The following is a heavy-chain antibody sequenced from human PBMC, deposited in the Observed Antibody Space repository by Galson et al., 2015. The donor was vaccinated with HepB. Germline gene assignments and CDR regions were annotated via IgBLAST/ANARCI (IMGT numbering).Heavy chain of an antibody. Sequence: QSGAEVKKPGESLKISCAGSGYNFHGFWIAWVRQVPGKGLEWMGIIYPGDSDSRYSPSFQGQVTMSVDKSINTAYLQWSSLKASDSGIYYCARVEASKPGWFDPWGQGTQVTISS. CDR1: GYNFHGFW. V-gene: IGHV5-51*01. CDR2: IYPGDSDS. D-gene: IGHD1-14*01. J-gene: IGHJ5*02. CDR3: ARVEASKPGWFDP.